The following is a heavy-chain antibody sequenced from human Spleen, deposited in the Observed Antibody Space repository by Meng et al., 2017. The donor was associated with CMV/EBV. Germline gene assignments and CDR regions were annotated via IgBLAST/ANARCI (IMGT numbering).Heavy chain of an antibody. CDR3: AGRGDFWSDNYYYYYGMDV. CDR1: SFGGYY. D-gene: IGHD3-3*01. J-gene: IGHJ6*02. CDR2: INHSGST. Sequence: SFGGYYWSWIPQPPGKGLEWIVEINHSGSTTYNPSLKSRVTISVDTSKTQFSLKLSSVTAADTAVYYCAGRGDFWSDNYYYYYGMDVWGQGTTVTVSS. V-gene: IGHV4-34*01.